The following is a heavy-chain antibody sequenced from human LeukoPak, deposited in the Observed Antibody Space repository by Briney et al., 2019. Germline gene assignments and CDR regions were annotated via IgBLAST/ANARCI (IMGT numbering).Heavy chain of an antibody. J-gene: IGHJ6*03. CDR3: ARGSSGYYEGYCYYMDV. CDR1: GGSISSYY. V-gene: IGHV4-59*01. CDR2: IYYSGST. Sequence: SETLFLTCTVSGGSISSYYWSWIRQPPGKGLEWIGYIYYSGSTNYNPSLKSRVTISVDTSKNQFSLKLSSVTAADTAVYYCARGSSGYYEGYCYYMDVWGKGTTVTISS. D-gene: IGHD3-22*01.